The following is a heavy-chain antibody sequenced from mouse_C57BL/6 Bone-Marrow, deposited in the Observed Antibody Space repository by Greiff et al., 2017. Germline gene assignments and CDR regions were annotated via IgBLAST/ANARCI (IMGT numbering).Heavy chain of an antibody. CDR1: GYTFTDYY. Sequence: EVQLKESGPVLVKPGASVKMSCKASGYTFTDYYMNWVKQSHGKSLEWIGVINPYNGGTSYNQKFKGKATLTVYKSSSTAYMELNSLTSEDSAVYYCARPSYYGSSYGFAYWGQGTLVTVSA. V-gene: IGHV1-19*01. D-gene: IGHD1-1*01. J-gene: IGHJ3*01. CDR3: ARPSYYGSSYGFAY. CDR2: INPYNGGT.